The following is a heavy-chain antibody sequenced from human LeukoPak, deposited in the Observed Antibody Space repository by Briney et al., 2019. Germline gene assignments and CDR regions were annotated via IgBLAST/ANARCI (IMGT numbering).Heavy chain of an antibody. J-gene: IGHJ4*02. Sequence: GASVKVSCKASGYTFTGYYMHWVRQAPGQGLEWMGWINPNSGGTNYAQKFQGRVTMTRDTSISTAYMELSRLRSDDTAVYYCARDYYDSSGSYFDYWGQGTLVTVSS. V-gene: IGHV1-2*02. D-gene: IGHD3-22*01. CDR2: INPNSGGT. CDR1: GYTFTGYY. CDR3: ARDYYDSSGSYFDY.